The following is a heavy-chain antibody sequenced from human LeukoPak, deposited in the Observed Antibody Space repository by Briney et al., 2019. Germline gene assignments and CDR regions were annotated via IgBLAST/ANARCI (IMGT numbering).Heavy chain of an antibody. CDR2: FDPEDGET. V-gene: IGHV1-24*01. J-gene: IGHJ4*02. CDR1: GYTLTKLS. D-gene: IGHD5-18*01. Sequence: ASVKVSCKVSGYTLTKLSTHWVRQTPGKGLEWMGGFDPEDGETMYAQKFQGRVTMTEDTSTDTAYMELNSLRSEDTAVYYCARSVGDTAIALFDYWGQGTLVTVSS. CDR3: ARSVGDTAIALFDY.